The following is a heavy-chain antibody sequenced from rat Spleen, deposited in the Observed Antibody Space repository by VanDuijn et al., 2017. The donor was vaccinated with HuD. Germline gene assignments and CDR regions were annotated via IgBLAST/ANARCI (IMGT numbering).Heavy chain of an antibody. CDR3: ARSTSPYYFDY. CDR2: ISYDGSST. V-gene: IGHV5-17*01. CDR1: GFTFSDYA. J-gene: IGHJ2*01. Sequence: EVQLVESGGGLVQPGRSLKLSCAASGFTFSDYAMAWVRQAPKKGLEWVATISYDGSSTNYRDSVKGRFTISRDNAKSTLYLQMDSLRSEDTATYYCARSTSPYYFDYWGQGVMVTVSS.